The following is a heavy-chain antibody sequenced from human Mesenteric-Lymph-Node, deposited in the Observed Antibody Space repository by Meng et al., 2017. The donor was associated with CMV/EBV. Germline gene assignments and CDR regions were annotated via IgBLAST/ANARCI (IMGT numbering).Heavy chain of an antibody. J-gene: IGHJ4*02. CDR2: INPVFGPA. Sequence: TFSTYAITWVRQAPGQGLEWMGGINPVFGPARYAQNFQGRVMITADKSTSTVYMELSSLRSEDSAVYYCARDKSQGSYGSGSYYNFDYWGQGALVTVSS. D-gene: IGHD3-10*01. CDR1: TFSTYA. CDR3: ARDKSQGSYGSGSYYNFDY. V-gene: IGHV1-69*06.